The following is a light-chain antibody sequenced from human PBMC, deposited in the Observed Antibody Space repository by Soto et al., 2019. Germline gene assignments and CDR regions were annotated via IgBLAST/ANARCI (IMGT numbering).Light chain of an antibody. CDR1: QSVRSNY. CDR3: QQYGSSPYT. Sequence: EIVLTQSPGTLSLSPGERATLSCRASQSVRSNYLAWYQQKPGQTPRLLIYGASARATGIPDRFSGSGSGTDFTLTISRLEPEDFAVYSCQQYGSSPYTFGQGTKLEIK. V-gene: IGKV3-20*01. J-gene: IGKJ2*01. CDR2: GAS.